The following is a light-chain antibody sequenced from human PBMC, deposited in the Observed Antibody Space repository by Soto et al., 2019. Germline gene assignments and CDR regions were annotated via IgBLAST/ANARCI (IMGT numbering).Light chain of an antibody. J-gene: IGKJ4*01. Sequence: EIVLTQSPGTLSLSSGERATLSCRASQSVSSSYLGWYQQKPGRAPRLLIYGASSRANGIPDRFSGSGSGTEFTLTISSLEPEDFAVYYCQQSGSSPLTFGGGTKVDIK. CDR2: GAS. CDR3: QQSGSSPLT. CDR1: QSVSSSY. V-gene: IGKV3-20*01.